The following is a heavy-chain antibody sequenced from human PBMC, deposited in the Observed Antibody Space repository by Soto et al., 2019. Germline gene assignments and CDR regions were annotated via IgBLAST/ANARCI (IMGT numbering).Heavy chain of an antibody. J-gene: IGHJ6*02. CDR3: ARLNRDYYYHGMDV. V-gene: IGHV4-4*02. Sequence: SETLSLTCAVSGDSISNSKWWTWVRQVPGKGLEWIGRIDHNGITNYNPSLESRVTISKDESKNQLSLKLTSVTAADTAVYYCARLNRDYYYHGMDVWGQGTTVTGSS. CDR1: GDSISNSKW. CDR2: IDHNGIT.